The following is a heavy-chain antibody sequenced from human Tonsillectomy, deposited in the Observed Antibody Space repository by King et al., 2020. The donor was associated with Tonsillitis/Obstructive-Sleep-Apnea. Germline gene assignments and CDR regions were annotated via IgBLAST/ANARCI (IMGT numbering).Heavy chain of an antibody. D-gene: IGHD6-19*01. CDR3: AKAHREFSAFRRTYYHYMDV. V-gene: IGHV3-9*01. Sequence: VQLVESGGGLVQPGRSLRLSCAASGFTFDDYAMHWVRQAPGKGLEWVSGISWNSGSIGYADSVKGRFTISRDNAKNSLYLQMNSLRAEDTALYYCAKAHREFSAFRRTYYHYMDVWGKGTPVPVPS. CDR2: ISWNSGSI. J-gene: IGHJ6*03. CDR1: GFTFDDYA.